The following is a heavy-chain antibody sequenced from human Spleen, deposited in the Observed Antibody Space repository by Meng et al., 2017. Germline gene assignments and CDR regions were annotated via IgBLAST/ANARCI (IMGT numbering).Heavy chain of an antibody. CDR2: LYLGDSDT. J-gene: IGHJ4*02. D-gene: IGHD5-12*01. CDR3: ARRLPGYGLYYFDC. V-gene: IGHV5-51*01. Sequence: KVSCKGCGYSFTYFWIAWVRQMRWKGPQWIGILYLGDSDTRYGPSFQGQVTISADKSIRTAYLQWSSLKDSDTAMYYCARRLPGYGLYYFDCWGQGTRVTVSS. CDR1: GYSFTYFW.